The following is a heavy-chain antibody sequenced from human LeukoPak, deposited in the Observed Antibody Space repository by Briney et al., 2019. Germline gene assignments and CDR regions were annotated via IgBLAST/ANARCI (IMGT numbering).Heavy chain of an antibody. J-gene: IGHJ5*02. CDR3: ARMGESTFDP. CDR1: GGSFSGYY. V-gene: IGHV4-34*01. CDR2: INHSGST. Sequence: SETLSLTCAVYGGSFSGYYWSWIRQPPGKGLEWIGEINHSGSTNYNPSLKSRVTISVDTSKNQFSLKLSSVTAADTAVYYCARMGESTFDPWGQGTLVTVSS. D-gene: IGHD3-16*01.